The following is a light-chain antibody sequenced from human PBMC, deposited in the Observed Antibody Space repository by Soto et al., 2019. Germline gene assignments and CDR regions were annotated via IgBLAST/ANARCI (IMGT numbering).Light chain of an antibody. CDR1: QSISSW. J-gene: IGKJ1*01. Sequence: DIQMTQSPSTLSASVGDRVTITCRASQSISSWLAWYQQKPRKAPKPLIYKASSLESGVPSRFSGSGSGTEFTLTISSLQPDDFATCYCQQYNSYWTFGQGTKVEIK. CDR3: QQYNSYWT. CDR2: KAS. V-gene: IGKV1-5*03.